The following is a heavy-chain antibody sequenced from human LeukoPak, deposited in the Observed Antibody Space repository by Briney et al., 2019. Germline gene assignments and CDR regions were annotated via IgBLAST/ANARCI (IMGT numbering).Heavy chain of an antibody. Sequence: GGSLRLSCAASGFTFSSYSMNWVRQAPGKGLEWVSAISGSGGSTYYADSVRGRFAISRDNSKNTLYLQMNSLRAEDTAVYYCAKDLRLGELSYPAPDSWGQGTLVTVSS. D-gene: IGHD3-16*02. CDR3: AKDLRLGELSYPAPDS. CDR1: GFTFSSYS. CDR2: ISGSGGST. V-gene: IGHV3-23*01. J-gene: IGHJ4*02.